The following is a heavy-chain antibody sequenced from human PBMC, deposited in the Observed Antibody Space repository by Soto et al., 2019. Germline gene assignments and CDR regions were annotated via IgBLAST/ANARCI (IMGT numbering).Heavy chain of an antibody. J-gene: IGHJ5*02. CDR1: GGTFSSYA. Sequence: SVKVSCKASGGTFSSYAISWVRQAPGQGLEWMGGIIPIFGTANYAQKFQGRVTITADESTSTAYMELSSLRSEGTAVYYCARDHPFDFWSGYYPNWFDPWGQGTLVTVS. D-gene: IGHD3-3*01. CDR2: IIPIFGTA. V-gene: IGHV1-69*13. CDR3: ARDHPFDFWSGYYPNWFDP.